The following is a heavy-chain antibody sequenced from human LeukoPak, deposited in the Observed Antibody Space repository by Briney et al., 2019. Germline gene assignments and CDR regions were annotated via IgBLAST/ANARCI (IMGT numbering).Heavy chain of an antibody. CDR2: IYTSGST. J-gene: IGHJ5*02. CDR3: AREDNWNFRLSGWFDP. Sequence: PSETLSLTCTVSGGSISSGSYYWSWIRQPAGKGLEWIGRIYTSGSTDYNPSLKSRVTISVDTSKNQFSLKLSSVTAADTAVYYCAREDNWNFRLSGWFDPWGQGTLVTVSS. CDR1: GGSISSGSYY. D-gene: IGHD1-7*01. V-gene: IGHV4-61*02.